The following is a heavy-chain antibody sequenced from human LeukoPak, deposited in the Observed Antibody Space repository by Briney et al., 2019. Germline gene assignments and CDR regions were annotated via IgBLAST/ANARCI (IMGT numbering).Heavy chain of an antibody. CDR2: LSGSGITT. CDR3: AKGIYSGGWSYFDY. CDR1: GFTFSNSA. Sequence: GGSLRLSCAASGFTFSNSAMSWVRQAPGKGLEGVSTLSGSGITTYYADSVKGRLTISRDNSKNTLYLQMNSLRAEDTAVYYCAKGIYSGGWSYFDYWGHGTLVTVSS. V-gene: IGHV3-23*01. D-gene: IGHD6-19*01. J-gene: IGHJ4*01.